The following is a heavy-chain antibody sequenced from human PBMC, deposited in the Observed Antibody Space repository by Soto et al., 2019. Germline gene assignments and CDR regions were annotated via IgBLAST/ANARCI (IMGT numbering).Heavy chain of an antibody. CDR2: INQDGGEK. J-gene: IGHJ3*02. V-gene: IGHV3-7*01. CDR1: GFSFGDHW. Sequence: EVELVESGGGLVQPGGSLRLSCVASGFSFGDHWMTWVRQPPGKGLEWVANINQDGGEKYFVDSVKGRFTMSRDNAKKSIYLQMKRLRAEDTAVYFCARDHNFVQATHRFDMWGQGTMVSVSS. CDR3: ARDHNFVQATHRFDM. D-gene: IGHD3-9*01.